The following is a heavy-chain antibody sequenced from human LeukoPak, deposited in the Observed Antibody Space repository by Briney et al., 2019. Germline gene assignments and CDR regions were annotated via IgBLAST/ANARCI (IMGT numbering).Heavy chain of an antibody. Sequence: GGSLRLSCAASGFTVSSNYMSWVRQAPGKGLEWVSAISGSGGSTYYADSVKGRFTISRDNSKNTLYLQMNSLRAEDTAVYYCAKDIVVVPAAFDYWGQGTLVTVSS. V-gene: IGHV3-23*01. CDR3: AKDIVVVPAAFDY. J-gene: IGHJ4*02. CDR2: ISGSGGST. D-gene: IGHD2-2*01. CDR1: GFTVSSNY.